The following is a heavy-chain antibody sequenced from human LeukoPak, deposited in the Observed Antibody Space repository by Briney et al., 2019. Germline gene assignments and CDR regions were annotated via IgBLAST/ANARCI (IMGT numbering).Heavy chain of an antibody. CDR3: ARLYGSGRYRYYYYYMDV. CDR2: IYYSGST. D-gene: IGHD3-10*01. V-gene: IGHV4-59*01. CDR1: GGSISSYY. Sequence: NPSETLSLTCTVSGGSISSYYWSWIRQPPGKGLEWIGYIYYSGSTNYNPSLKSRVTISVDTSKNQFSLKLSSVTAADTAVYYCARLYGSGRYRYYYYYMDVWGKGTTVTVSS. J-gene: IGHJ6*03.